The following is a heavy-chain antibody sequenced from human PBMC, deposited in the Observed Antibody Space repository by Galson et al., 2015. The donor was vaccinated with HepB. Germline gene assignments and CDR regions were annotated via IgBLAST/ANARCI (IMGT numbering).Heavy chain of an antibody. D-gene: IGHD3-10*01. V-gene: IGHV3-23*01. Sequence: SLRLSCAASGFTFSSYAMSWVRQAPGKGLEWVSAISGSGGSTYYADSVKGRFTVFRDNSMNTLYLQMNRLRVDDTAIYYCARVVRGIWFGDFDPWGQGTLVTVSS. J-gene: IGHJ5*02. CDR3: ARVVRGIWFGDFDP. CDR1: GFTFSSYA. CDR2: ISGSGGST.